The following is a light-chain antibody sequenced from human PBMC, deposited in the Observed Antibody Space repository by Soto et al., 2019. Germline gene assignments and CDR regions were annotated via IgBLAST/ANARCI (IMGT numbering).Light chain of an antibody. Sequence: DIQMTQSPSTLSASVGDRVTITCRASQSISGSLAWYQQKPGKAPKLLIYEASNVKSGVPSRFSGSGSGTEYTLTISSLQPDDSASYYCQQYNGYWTFGQGTRVEIE. CDR1: QSISGS. J-gene: IGKJ1*01. V-gene: IGKV1-5*03. CDR3: QQYNGYWT. CDR2: EAS.